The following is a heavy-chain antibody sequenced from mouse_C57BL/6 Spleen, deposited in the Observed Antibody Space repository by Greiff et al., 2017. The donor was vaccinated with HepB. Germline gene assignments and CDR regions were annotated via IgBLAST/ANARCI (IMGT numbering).Heavy chain of an antibody. V-gene: IGHV1-59*01. CDR3: ARRPHYYGSSLWFAY. Sequence: VQLQQPGAELVRPGTSVKLSCKASGYTFTSYWMHWVKQRPGQGLEWIGVIDPSDSYTNYNQKFKGKATLTVDTSSSTAYMQLSSLTSEDSAVYYCARRPHYYGSSLWFAYWGQGTLVTVSA. CDR2: IDPSDSYT. J-gene: IGHJ3*01. D-gene: IGHD1-1*01. CDR1: GYTFTSYW.